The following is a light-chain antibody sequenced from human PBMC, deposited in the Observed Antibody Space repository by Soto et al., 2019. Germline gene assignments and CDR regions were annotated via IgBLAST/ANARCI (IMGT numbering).Light chain of an antibody. CDR2: GNT. CDR3: QSFDSSLSGYV. V-gene: IGLV1-40*01. J-gene: IGLJ1*01. Sequence: QSALTQPPSVSGAPCQRVTISCTGSSSNIGAGFDVHWYQQLPGEAPKLLIYGNTNRPSGVPDRFSGSKSGTSASLAITGLQVEDAADYYCQSFDSSLSGYVFGTGTKVTVL. CDR1: SSNIGAGFD.